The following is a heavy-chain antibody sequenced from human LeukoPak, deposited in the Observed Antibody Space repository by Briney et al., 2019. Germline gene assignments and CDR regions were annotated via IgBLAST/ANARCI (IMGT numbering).Heavy chain of an antibody. CDR1: GFTLSSYS. V-gene: IGHV3-48*01. Sequence: GSLRLSCAASGFTLSSYSMNWVRQAPGKGLEWISYISSHSTTINYADSVKGRFTISRDNARNSLYLQMNSLRAEDTAMYYRARDNTRTDDAFDIWGQGTMVTVSS. D-gene: IGHD2-2*01. CDR2: ISSHSTTI. CDR3: ARDNTRTDDAFDI. J-gene: IGHJ3*02.